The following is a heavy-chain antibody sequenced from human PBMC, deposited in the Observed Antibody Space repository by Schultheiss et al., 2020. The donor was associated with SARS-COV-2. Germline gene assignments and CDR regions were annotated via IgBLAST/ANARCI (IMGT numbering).Heavy chain of an antibody. CDR1: GFTFRSFA. CDR3: AKITSRGSYGFPS. D-gene: IGHD5-18*01. CDR2: ISGDGRST. Sequence: GGSLRLSCAASGFTFRSFAMGWVRQAPGRGLEWVSGISGDGRSTDFADSVKGRFTISRDNSMNTLYLQMNSLRVDDSAVYYCAKITSRGSYGFPSWGQGTLVTVSS. V-gene: IGHV3-23*01. J-gene: IGHJ5*02.